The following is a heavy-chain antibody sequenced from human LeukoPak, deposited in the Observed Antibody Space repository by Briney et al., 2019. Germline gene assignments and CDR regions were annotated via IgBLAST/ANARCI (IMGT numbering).Heavy chain of an antibody. CDR3: ARDEQLAGDYYYHGMDV. CDR1: GGSISSYY. D-gene: IGHD6-13*01. CDR2: IYTSGST. J-gene: IGHJ6*02. Sequence: SETLSLTCTVSGGSISSYYWSWIRQPAGKGLEWIGRIYTSGSTNYNPSLKSRVTMSVDTSKNQFSLKLSSVTAEDTAVYYCARDEQLAGDYYYHGMDVWGQGTTVTVSS. V-gene: IGHV4-4*07.